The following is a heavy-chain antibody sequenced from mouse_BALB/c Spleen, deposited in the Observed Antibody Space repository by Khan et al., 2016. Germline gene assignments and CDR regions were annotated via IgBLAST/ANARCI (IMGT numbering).Heavy chain of an antibody. CDR3: ARHDGNFGYFDV. CDR1: GYSITSDYA. D-gene: IGHD2-3*01. CDR2: ISYSGST. V-gene: IGHV3-2*02. J-gene: IGHJ1*01. Sequence: EVQLQESGPGLVKPSQSLSLTCTVTGYSITSDYAWNWIRQFPGNKLEWMGYISYSGSTRYNPSLKSRISINRDTSKHQFFLQLNSVTTEDTATYYCARHDGNFGYFDVWGAGTTVTVSS.